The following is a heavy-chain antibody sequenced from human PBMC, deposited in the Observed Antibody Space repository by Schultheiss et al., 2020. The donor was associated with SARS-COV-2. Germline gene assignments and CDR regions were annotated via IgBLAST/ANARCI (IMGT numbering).Heavy chain of an antibody. Sequence: SETLSLTCAVYGGSFSGYYWSWIRQHPGKGLEWIGYIYYSGSTNYNPSLKSRVTISVDTSKNQFSLKLSSVTAADTAVYYCARDGVVVVAATRLYWYFDLWGRGTLVTVSS. D-gene: IGHD2-15*01. CDR2: IYYSGST. CDR3: ARDGVVVVAATRLYWYFDL. CDR1: GGSFSGYY. V-gene: IGHV4-59*12. J-gene: IGHJ2*01.